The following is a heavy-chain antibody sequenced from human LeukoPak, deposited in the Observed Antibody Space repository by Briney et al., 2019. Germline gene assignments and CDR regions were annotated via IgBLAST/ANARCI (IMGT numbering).Heavy chain of an antibody. CDR1: GYTLTELS. J-gene: IGHJ4*02. D-gene: IGHD3-3*01. V-gene: IGHV1-24*01. CDR3: ATGVEVIRPHPFDY. CDR2: FDPEDGET. Sequence: ASVKVSCKVSGYTLTELSMHWVRQAPGKGLEWMGGFDPEDGETIYAQKFQSRVTMTEDTSTDTAYMELSSLRSEDTAVYYCATGVEVIRPHPFDYWGQGTLVTVSS.